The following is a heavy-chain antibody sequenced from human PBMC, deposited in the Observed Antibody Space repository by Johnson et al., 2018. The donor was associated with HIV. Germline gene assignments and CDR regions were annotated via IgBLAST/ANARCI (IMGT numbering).Heavy chain of an antibody. V-gene: IGHV3-30*02. CDR1: GFTVSSNY. D-gene: IGHD2-8*02. CDR3: AKDPVQGVGLDI. CDR2: IRYDGSYK. J-gene: IGHJ3*02. Sequence: QVQLVESGGGLVQPGGSLRLSCAASGFTVSSNYMSWVRQDPGKGLEWVAFIRYDGSYKYYGDSVKGRFTISRDNSKNTLYMQMNSLRAEDTAVYYCAKDPVQGVGLDIWGQGTMVTVSS.